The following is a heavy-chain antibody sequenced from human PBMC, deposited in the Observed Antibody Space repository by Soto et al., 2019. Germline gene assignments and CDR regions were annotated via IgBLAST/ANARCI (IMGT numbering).Heavy chain of an antibody. V-gene: IGHV3-74*01. CDR2: INGDGSST. CDR1: EFTFNTYW. J-gene: IGHJ5*02. CDR3: ARDQGGNLAAS. D-gene: IGHD1-7*01. Sequence: PGGSLRLSCAASEFTFNTYWMHWVRQAPGKGLVWVSRINGDGSSTNYADSVKGRFTISRDNARNTLYLQMNSLRAEDTAVYYCARDQGGNLAASWGQGTLVTVSS.